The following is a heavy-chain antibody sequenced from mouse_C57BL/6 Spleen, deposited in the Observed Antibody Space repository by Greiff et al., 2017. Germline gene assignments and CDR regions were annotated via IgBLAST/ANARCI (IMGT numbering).Heavy chain of an antibody. CDR1: GYTFNRYW. CDR2: IDPSDSDT. CDR3: ARWRVGVRDY. D-gene: IGHD2-12*01. V-gene: IGHV1-52*01. J-gene: IGHJ4*01. Sequence: QVQLQQPGAELVRPGYSVKLSCKASGYTFNRYWMHWVKQRTIQGLEWIGNIDPSDSDTHYNQKFKDKATLTVDKSSSTAYMQLSSRTFEDSAFYYCARWRVGVRDYWGQGTSVTVSS.